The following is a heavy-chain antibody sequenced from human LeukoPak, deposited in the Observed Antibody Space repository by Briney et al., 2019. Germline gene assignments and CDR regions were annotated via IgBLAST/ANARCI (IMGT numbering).Heavy chain of an antibody. CDR1: GYTFTGYY. J-gene: IGHJ4*02. CDR3: ATTTATSGSSLY. D-gene: IGHD6-19*01. CDR2: MNPNSGNT. Sequence: ASVKVSCKASGYTFTGYYMHWVRQATGQGLEWMGWMNPNSGNTGYAQKFQGRVTMTAERSTNTAYMELRGLTFDDTAVFYCATTTATSGSSLYWGQGTLVNVAS. V-gene: IGHV1-8*02.